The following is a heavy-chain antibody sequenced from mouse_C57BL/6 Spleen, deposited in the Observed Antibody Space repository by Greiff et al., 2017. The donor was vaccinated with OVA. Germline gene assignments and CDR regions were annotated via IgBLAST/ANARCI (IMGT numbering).Heavy chain of an antibody. D-gene: IGHD1-1*01. J-gene: IGHJ2*01. CDR3: ARGPYGSSYGYFDY. CDR1: GFTFSSYA. V-gene: IGHV5-4*01. CDR2: ISDGGSYT. Sequence: EVQRVESGGGLVKPGGSLKLSCAASGFTFSSYAMSWVRQTPEKRLEWVATISDGGSYTYYPDNVKGRFAISRDNAKNNLYLQMSHLKSEDTAMYYCARGPYGSSYGYFDYWGQGTTLTVSS.